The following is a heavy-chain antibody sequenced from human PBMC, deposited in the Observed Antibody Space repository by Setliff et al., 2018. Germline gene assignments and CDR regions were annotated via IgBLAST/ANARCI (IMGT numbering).Heavy chain of an antibody. J-gene: IGHJ4*02. Sequence: PSETLSLTCTVSGDSISSKPYFWAWIRQTPGQGLQWIGSMFYTGITYYNPSVKSRVTISVDKSKNQFSLSLRSVTAADTAVYYCARGRNVAARLLDSWGQGTLVTVSS. V-gene: IGHV4-39*07. CDR3: ARGRNVAARLLDS. CDR1: GDSISSKPYF. D-gene: IGHD6-6*01. CDR2: MFYTGIT.